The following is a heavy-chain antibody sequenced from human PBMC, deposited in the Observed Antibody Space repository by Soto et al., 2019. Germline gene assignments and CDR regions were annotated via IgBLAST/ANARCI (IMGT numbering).Heavy chain of an antibody. V-gene: IGHV3-30-3*01. CDR1: GFTFSSYA. CDR2: ISYDGSNK. D-gene: IGHD4-17*01. Sequence: GGSLRLSCAASGFTFSSYAMHWVRQAPGKGLEWVAVISYDGSNKYYADSVKGRFTISRDNSKNTLYLQMNSLRAEDTAVYYCARDLRSYYYCGMDVWGQGTTVTVSS. J-gene: IGHJ6*02. CDR3: ARDLRSYYYCGMDV.